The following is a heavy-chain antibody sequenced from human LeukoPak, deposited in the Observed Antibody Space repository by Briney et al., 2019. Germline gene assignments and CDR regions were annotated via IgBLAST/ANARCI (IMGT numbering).Heavy chain of an antibody. CDR2: IKQDGSET. CDR3: ARVLHKRNYDSSDYYGY. J-gene: IGHJ4*02. D-gene: IGHD3-22*01. V-gene: IGHV3-7*04. Sequence: GGSLRLSCVASGFTFSRYWMTWVRQAPGKGLEWVANIKQDGSETYSMDSVKGRFTFSRDNAKNSLYLQMNSLRAEDTAVYYCARVLHKRNYDSSDYYGYWGQGILVTVSS. CDR1: GFTFSRYW.